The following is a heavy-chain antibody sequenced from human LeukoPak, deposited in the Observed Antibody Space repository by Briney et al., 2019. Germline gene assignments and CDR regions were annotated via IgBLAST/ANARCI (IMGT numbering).Heavy chain of an antibody. Sequence: SGTLSLTCAVSGGSISSSNWWSWVRQPPGKGLEWTGEIYHSGSTNYNPSLKSRVTISVDKSKNQFSLKLSSVTAADTAVYYCARGIHHYDSSGYYLDYWGQGTLVTVSS. CDR1: GGSISSSNW. CDR3: ARGIHHYDSSGYYLDY. V-gene: IGHV4-4*02. J-gene: IGHJ4*02. CDR2: IYHSGST. D-gene: IGHD3-22*01.